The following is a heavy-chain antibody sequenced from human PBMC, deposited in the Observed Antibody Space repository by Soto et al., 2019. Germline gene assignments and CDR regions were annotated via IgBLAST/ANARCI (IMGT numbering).Heavy chain of an antibody. CDR1: GGTFSSYA. J-gene: IGHJ3*02. V-gene: IGHV1-69*13. CDR2: IIPIFGTA. D-gene: IGHD3-22*01. Sequence: SVKVSCKASGGTFSSYAISWVRQAPGQGLEWMGGIIPIFGTANYAQKFQGRVTITADESTCTAYMELSSLRSEYTAVYYCASSMIAQHSHDAFDIWGQGTMVTVSS. CDR3: ASSMIAQHSHDAFDI.